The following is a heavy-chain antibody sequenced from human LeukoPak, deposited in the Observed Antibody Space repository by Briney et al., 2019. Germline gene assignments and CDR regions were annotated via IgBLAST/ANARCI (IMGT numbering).Heavy chain of an antibody. V-gene: IGHV3-30*02. Sequence: PGGSLRLSCAASGFTFSSSGMHWVRQAPGKGLEWVAFIRYDGNNKYYADSVKGRFTISRDNSKNTLYLQMNSLRAEDTAVYYCAKFRGRLDYWGQGTLVTVSS. J-gene: IGHJ4*02. CDR1: GFTFSSSG. CDR3: AKFRGRLDY. CDR2: IRYDGNNK.